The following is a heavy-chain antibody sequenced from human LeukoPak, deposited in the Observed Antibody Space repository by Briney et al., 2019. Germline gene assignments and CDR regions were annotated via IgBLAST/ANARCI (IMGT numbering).Heavy chain of an antibody. CDR2: IYYSGST. D-gene: IGHD1-26*01. CDR1: GGSISSYY. Sequence: PSETPSLTCTVSGGSISSYYWSWIRQPPGKGLEWIGYIYYSGSTNYNPSLKSRVTISVDTSKNQFSLKLSSVTAADTAVYYCARTSGSYFYYYGMDVWGQGTTVTVSS. CDR3: ARTSGSYFYYYGMDV. V-gene: IGHV4-59*01. J-gene: IGHJ6*02.